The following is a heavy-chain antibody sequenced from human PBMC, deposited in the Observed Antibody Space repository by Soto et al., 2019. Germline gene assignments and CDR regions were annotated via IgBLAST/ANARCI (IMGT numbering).Heavy chain of an antibody. Sequence: SETLSLTCTVSGGPINTFYWSWVRQPAGKGLEWIGRIFSSGSTSFNPSLESRVAMSVDTSKNHFSLNLSSVTAADMAVYYCAREGSYSAYNFAHGIQLWSFDFWGQGALVTVSS. CDR3: AREGSYSAYNFAHGIQLWSFDF. CDR1: GGPINTFY. J-gene: IGHJ4*02. CDR2: IFSSGST. V-gene: IGHV4-4*07. D-gene: IGHD5-12*01.